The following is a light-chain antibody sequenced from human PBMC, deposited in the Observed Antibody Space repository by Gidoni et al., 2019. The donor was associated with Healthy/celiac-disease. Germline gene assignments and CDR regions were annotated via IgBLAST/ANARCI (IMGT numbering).Light chain of an antibody. CDR2: DAS. CDR3: QRRT. V-gene: IGKV3-11*01. CDR1: QSVSSY. Sequence: EIVLTQSPATLSLSPGERATLSCRASQSVSSYLAWYQQKPGQAPRLLLYDASNRATGIPARFSGSGSGTDFTLTISSLEPEDFAVYYCQRRTFGQGTKLEIK. J-gene: IGKJ2*01.